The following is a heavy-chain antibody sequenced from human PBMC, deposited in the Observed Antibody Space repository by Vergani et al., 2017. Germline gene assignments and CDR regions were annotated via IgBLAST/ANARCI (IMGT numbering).Heavy chain of an antibody. CDR3: ARDGDGGLDY. Sequence: QVQLQESGPGLVKPSETLSLTCTVSGGSISSYYWSWIRQPPGKGLEWIGEINHSGSTNYNPSLKSRVTISVDTSKNQFSLKLSSVTAADTAVYYCARDGDGGLDYWGQGTLVTVSS. D-gene: IGHD4-17*01. CDR1: GGSISSYY. CDR2: INHSGST. J-gene: IGHJ4*02. V-gene: IGHV4-59*12.